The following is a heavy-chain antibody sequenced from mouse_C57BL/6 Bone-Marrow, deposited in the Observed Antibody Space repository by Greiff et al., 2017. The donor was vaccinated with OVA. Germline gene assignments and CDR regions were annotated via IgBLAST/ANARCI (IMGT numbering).Heavy chain of an antibody. V-gene: IGHV2-9-1*01. Sequence: VMLVESGPGLVAPSQSLSITCTVSGFSLTSYAISWVRQPPGKGLEWLGVIWTGGGTNYNSALKSRLSISKDNSKSQVFLKMNSLQTDDTARYYYARAIYYGYEIWFAYWGQGTLVTVSA. J-gene: IGHJ3*01. D-gene: IGHD2-2*01. CDR2: IWTGGGT. CDR3: ARAIYYGYEIWFAY. CDR1: GFSLTSYA.